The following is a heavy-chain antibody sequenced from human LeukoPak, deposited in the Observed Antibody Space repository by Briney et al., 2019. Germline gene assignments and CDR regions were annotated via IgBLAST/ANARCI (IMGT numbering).Heavy chain of an antibody. V-gene: IGHV3-23*01. Sequence: GGSLRLSYAASGFTFSSYAMSWVPQAPGKGLEWVSAISGSGGSTYYAASVKGRFTISGDNSKNTLYMQMNSLRAEDTAVYYCAKDPLRRAAAANNWFDPWGQGTLVTVSS. CDR2: ISGSGGST. CDR1: GFTFSSYA. CDR3: AKDPLRRAAAANNWFDP. J-gene: IGHJ5*02. D-gene: IGHD6-13*01.